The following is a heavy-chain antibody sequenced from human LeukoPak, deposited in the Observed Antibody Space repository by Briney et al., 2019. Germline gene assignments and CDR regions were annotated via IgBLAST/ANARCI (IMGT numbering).Heavy chain of an antibody. J-gene: IGHJ4*02. CDR1: GFTVSSNY. V-gene: IGHV3-53*01. D-gene: IGHD3-16*01. CDR3: ARDSGGDYFDY. Sequence: GGSLRLSCAASGFTVSSNYMSWVRQAPGKGLEWVSVIYSGGSTYYADSVKGRFIISRDNSKNTLYLQMNSPRAEDTAVYYCARDSGGDYFDYWGQGTLVTVSS. CDR2: IYSGGST.